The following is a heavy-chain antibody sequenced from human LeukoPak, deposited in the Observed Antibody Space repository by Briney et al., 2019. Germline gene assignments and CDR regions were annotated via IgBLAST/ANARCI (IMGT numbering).Heavy chain of an antibody. CDR3: AVLTGASTEDFDY. CDR1: GYTFTGYY. V-gene: IGHV1-2*04. D-gene: IGHD7-27*01. J-gene: IGHJ4*02. CDR2: INPNSGGT. Sequence: ASVKVSCKASGYTFTGYYMHWVRQAPGQGLEWMGWINPNSGGTNYAQKFQGWVTMTRDTPISTAYMELSRLRSDDTAVYYCAVLTGASTEDFDYWGQGTLVTVSS.